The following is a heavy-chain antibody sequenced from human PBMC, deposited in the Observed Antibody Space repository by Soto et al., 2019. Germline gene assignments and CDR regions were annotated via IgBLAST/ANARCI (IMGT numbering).Heavy chain of an antibody. Sequence: EVQLEESGGTLVQPGGSLRLSCAASGFDASVNYMTWVRQAPGKGLEWVSAINNAYSTFYADSVKGRFTISRDNYKNTVYLQMNSLRVADTAMYYCMRENYYYGMDVWGQGTAVTVSS. CDR2: INNAYST. CDR1: GFDASVNY. V-gene: IGHV3-66*01. J-gene: IGHJ6*02. CDR3: MRENYYYGMDV.